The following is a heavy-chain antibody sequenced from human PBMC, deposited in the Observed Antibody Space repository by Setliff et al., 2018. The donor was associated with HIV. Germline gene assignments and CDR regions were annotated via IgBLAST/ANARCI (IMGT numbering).Heavy chain of an antibody. D-gene: IGHD1-7*01. J-gene: IGHJ3*02. CDR3: ARSRWELFGYPFDI. V-gene: IGHV4-59*01. CDR1: GGSISSSY. CDR2: IHYSGST. Sequence: PSETLSLTCTVSGGSISSSYWTWTRQPPGKGLEWIGNIHYSGSTNYNPSLKSRVTISKDTSKNQVFLTMTNVDSVDTGTYYCARSRWELFGYPFDIWGQGTMVTVSS.